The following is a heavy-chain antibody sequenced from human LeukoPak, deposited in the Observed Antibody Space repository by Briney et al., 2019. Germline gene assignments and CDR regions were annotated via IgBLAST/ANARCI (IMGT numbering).Heavy chain of an antibody. CDR1: GFTFSNYS. J-gene: IGHJ3*02. Sequence: GGSLRLSCAASGFTFSNYSMNWVRQAPGKGLEWVSSISSSGYIYYADSVKGRFTISRDNAKNSLYLQMNSLRAEDTGVYYCAKESIQDIVVVVAATVAFDIWGQGTMVTVSS. V-gene: IGHV3-21*01. CDR3: AKESIQDIVVVVAATVAFDI. CDR2: ISSSGYI. D-gene: IGHD2-15*01.